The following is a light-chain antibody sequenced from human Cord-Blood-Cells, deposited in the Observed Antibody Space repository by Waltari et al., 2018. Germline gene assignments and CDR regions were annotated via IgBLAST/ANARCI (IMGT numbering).Light chain of an antibody. V-gene: IGLV2-14*01. J-gene: IGLJ2*01. CDR2: RVS. Sequence: QSALTQPASVSGSPGQSITLSCTGTSSDVGGYNYVSWYHQHPGKAPKLIIYRVSNRPSGVAKRVCRSKSGNTASLTICGLQAEDEADYDCSSYTSSSTVVFGGGTKLTVL. CDR1: SSDVGGYNY. CDR3: SSYTSSSTVV.